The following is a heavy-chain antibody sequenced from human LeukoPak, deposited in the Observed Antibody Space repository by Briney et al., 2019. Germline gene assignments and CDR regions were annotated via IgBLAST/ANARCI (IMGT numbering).Heavy chain of an antibody. CDR2: ISGSGGST. CDR3: AKWAADYYDSSGYVDY. D-gene: IGHD3-22*01. V-gene: IGHV3-23*01. CDR1: GFTFSSYA. J-gene: IGHJ4*02. Sequence: PGGSLRLSCAASGFTFSSYAMSWVRQAPGKGLEWVSGISGSGGSTYYADSVKGRFTIFRDNSKNTLYLQMNSLRAEDTAVYYCAKWAADYYDSSGYVDYWGQGTPVTVSS.